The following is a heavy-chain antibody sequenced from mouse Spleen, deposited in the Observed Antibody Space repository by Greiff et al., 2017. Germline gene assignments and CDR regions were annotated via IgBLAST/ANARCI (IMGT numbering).Heavy chain of an antibody. J-gene: IGHJ3*01. V-gene: IGHV1-76*01. D-gene: IGHD2-5*01. CDR2: IYPGSGNT. CDR1: GYTFTDYY. CDR3: AIYSNYVTWFAY. Sequence: QVQLQQSGAELVRPGASVKLSCKASGYTFTDYYINWVKQRPGQGLEWIARIYPGSGNTYYNEKFKGKATLTAEKSSSTAYMQLSSLTSEDSAVYFCAIYSNYVTWFAYWGQGTLVTVSA.